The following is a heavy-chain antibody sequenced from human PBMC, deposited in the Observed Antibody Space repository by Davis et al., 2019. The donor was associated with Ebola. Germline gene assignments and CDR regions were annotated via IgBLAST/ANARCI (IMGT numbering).Heavy chain of an antibody. Sequence: GESLKISCKGSGYSFTSYWIAWVRQMPGKGLEWMGRIDPSVSYTNYSPSFQGHVTISADKSISTAYLQWSSLKASDTAMYYCARVYRLMAVRIDYWGQGTLVTVSS. CDR1: GYSFTSYW. V-gene: IGHV5-10-1*01. CDR3: ARVYRLMAVRIDY. D-gene: IGHD1-26*01. CDR2: IDPSVSYT. J-gene: IGHJ4*02.